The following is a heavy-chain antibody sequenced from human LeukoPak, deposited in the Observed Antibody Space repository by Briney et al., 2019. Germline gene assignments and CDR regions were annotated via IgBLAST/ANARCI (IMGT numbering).Heavy chain of an antibody. CDR1: GFTFSSYW. J-gene: IGHJ5*02. CDR3: ARETINRNNWFDP. CDR2: IKQDGSEK. D-gene: IGHD3-9*01. Sequence: GVLRLSCAASGFTFSSYWMSWVRQAPGKGLEWVANIKQDGSEKYYVDSVKGRFTISRDNAKNSLYLQMNSLRAEDTAVYYCARETINRNNWFDPWGQGTLVTVSS. V-gene: IGHV3-7*01.